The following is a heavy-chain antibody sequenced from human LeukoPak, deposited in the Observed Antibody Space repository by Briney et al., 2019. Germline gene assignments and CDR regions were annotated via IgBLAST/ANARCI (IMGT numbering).Heavy chain of an antibody. CDR2: INPSGGST. D-gene: IGHD3-9*01. Sequence: ASVKVSCKASGYTFTSYYMHWVRQAPGQGLEWMGIINPSGGSTSYAQKFQGRVTMTRDTSTSTVYMELSSLRSEDTAVYYCARGGYYDILTGYYPNPATPDLDYWGQGTLVTVSS. V-gene: IGHV1-46*01. J-gene: IGHJ4*02. CDR3: ARGGYYDILTGYYPNPATPDLDY. CDR1: GYTFTSYY.